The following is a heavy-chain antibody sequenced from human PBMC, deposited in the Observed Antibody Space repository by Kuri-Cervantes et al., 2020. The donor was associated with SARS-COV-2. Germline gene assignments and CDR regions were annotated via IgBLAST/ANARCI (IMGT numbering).Heavy chain of an antibody. D-gene: IGHD6-19*01. J-gene: IGHJ4*02. CDR1: GGSISSGGYY. Sequence: LRLSCTVSGGSISSGGYYWSWIRQHPGKGLEWIGYIYYSGSTYYNPSLKSRVTISVDTSKNQFSLKLSSVTAADTAVYYCAREWYSSGWYFDYWGQGTLVTVSS. V-gene: IGHV4-31*03. CDR2: IYYSGST. CDR3: AREWYSSGWYFDY.